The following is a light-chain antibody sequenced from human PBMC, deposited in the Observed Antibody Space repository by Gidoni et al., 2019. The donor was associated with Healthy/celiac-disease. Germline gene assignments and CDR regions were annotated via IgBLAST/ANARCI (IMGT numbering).Light chain of an antibody. V-gene: IGKV3-20*01. CDR3: QQYGSSPGYT. Sequence: IAFTHSPVTLSLSPGERATLSCRASQSFSSSYLAWYQQKPGPAPRLLIYGAASRATGSPDRFSGSGSGTDFTLTISRLEPEDFAVYYCQQYGSSPGYTFGQGTKLEIK. J-gene: IGKJ2*01. CDR2: GAA. CDR1: QSFSSSY.